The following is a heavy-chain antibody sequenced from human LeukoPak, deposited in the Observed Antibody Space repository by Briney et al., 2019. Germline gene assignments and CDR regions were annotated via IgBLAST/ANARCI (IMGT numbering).Heavy chain of an antibody. CDR1: GFTVSNNY. Sequence: GGSLRLSCAASGFTVSNNYMSWVGQAPGKGLEWVSVIYSGGSTYYAHYVKGRFTISRDNSKNTLYLQMNSLRAEDTAVYYCASQLGATTDYFDYWGQGTLVTVSS. CDR3: ASQLGATTDYFDY. CDR2: IYSGGST. J-gene: IGHJ4*02. V-gene: IGHV3-66*04. D-gene: IGHD1-26*01.